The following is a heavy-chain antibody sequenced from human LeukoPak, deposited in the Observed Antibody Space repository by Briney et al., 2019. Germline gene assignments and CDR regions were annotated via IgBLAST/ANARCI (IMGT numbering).Heavy chain of an antibody. Sequence: GGSLRLSCAASGFTFSSYSMNWVRQAPGKGLEWVSYISSSSSTIYYADSVKGRFTISRDNAKNSLYLQMNSLRDEGTAVYYCAREAERGVQLWYFDYWGQGTLVTVSS. CDR3: AREAERGVQLWYFDY. CDR1: GFTFSSYS. V-gene: IGHV3-48*02. J-gene: IGHJ4*02. CDR2: ISSSSSTI. D-gene: IGHD5-18*01.